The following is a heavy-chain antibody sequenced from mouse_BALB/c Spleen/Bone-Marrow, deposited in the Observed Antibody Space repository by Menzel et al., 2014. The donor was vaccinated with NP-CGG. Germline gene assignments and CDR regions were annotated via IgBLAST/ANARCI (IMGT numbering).Heavy chain of an antibody. V-gene: IGHV1-4*01. CDR2: INPSSGYA. J-gene: IGHJ1*03. D-gene: IGHD1-1*01. CDR3: TRITTVVRYFDV. CDR1: GYTFTTHT. Sequence: VKLLESGAELARPGASVKMSCKASGYTFTTHTIHWVKQRPGQGLEWIGYINPSSGYANYNQNFKDKATLTADKSSSTAYMQLSSLTSEDSAVYYCTRITTVVRYFDVWGTGTTVTVSS.